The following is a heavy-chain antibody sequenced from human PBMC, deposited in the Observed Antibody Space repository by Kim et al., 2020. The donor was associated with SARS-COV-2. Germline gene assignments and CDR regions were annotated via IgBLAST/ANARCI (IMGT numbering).Heavy chain of an antibody. Sequence: GGSLRLSCAASGFTFSSYAMSWVRQAPGNGLEWVSAISGSGGSTYYADSVKGRFTISRDNSKNTLYLQMNSLRAEDTAVYYCAKPRNDFWSGYPLDYWGQGTLVTVSS. CDR1: GFTFSSYA. CDR3: AKPRNDFWSGYPLDY. CDR2: ISGSGGST. D-gene: IGHD3-3*01. V-gene: IGHV3-23*01. J-gene: IGHJ4*02.